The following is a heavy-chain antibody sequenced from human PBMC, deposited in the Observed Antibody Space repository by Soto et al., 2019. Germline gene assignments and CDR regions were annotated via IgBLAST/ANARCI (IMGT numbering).Heavy chain of an antibody. Sequence: ASVKVSCKASGYTFTSYDINWVRQATGQGLEWMGWMNPNSGNTGYAQKFQGRVTMTRNTSISTAYMELSSLRSEDTAVYYCASVSATVTTLPVEYYYYGMDAWGQGTTVTVSS. CDR3: ASVSATVTTLPVEYYYYGMDA. CDR1: GYTFTSYD. D-gene: IGHD4-17*01. CDR2: MNPNSGNT. V-gene: IGHV1-8*01. J-gene: IGHJ6*02.